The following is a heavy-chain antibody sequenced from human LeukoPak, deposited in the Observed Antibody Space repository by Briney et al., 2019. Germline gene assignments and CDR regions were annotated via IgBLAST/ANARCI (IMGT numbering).Heavy chain of an antibody. CDR3: ARHNSFGSSWYYFDY. Sequence: SETLSLTCTVSGGSISSSSYYWGWIRQPPGKGLEWIGSIYYSGSTYYNPSLKSRVTISVDTSKNQFSLKLSSVTAADTAVYYCARHNSFGSSWYYFDYWGQGNLVTVSS. CDR1: GGSISSSSYY. CDR2: IYYSGST. V-gene: IGHV4-39*01. J-gene: IGHJ4*02. D-gene: IGHD6-13*01.